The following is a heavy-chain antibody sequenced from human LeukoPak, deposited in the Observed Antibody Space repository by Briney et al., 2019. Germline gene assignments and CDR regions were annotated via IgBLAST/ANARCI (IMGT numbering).Heavy chain of an antibody. CDR2: IYYSGGT. J-gene: IGHJ6*03. D-gene: IGHD6-13*01. CDR1: GGSISPYY. CDR3: ARRAAAVGTYYMDV. Sequence: ASETLSLTCTVSGGSISPYYWNWIRQPPGKGLEWIGYIYYSGGTNYNDSLKSRVTISVDTSQNQFSLGLSSMTAADTAVYYCARRAAAVGTYYMDVWGKGTTVTVSS. V-gene: IGHV4-59*01.